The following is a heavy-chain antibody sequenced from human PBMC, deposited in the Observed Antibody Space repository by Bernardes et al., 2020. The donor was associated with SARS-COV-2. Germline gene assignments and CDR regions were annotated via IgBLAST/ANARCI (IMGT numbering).Heavy chain of an antibody. D-gene: IGHD3-16*02. Sequence: GGSLRLCCAASGSTFSTLDMHWVRKAPGKGLEWVSYISSRASTIHYADSVKGRFTISRDNAKNSLYLQMNSLRADDTAVYYCARGGLTFGGVTVRWGQGTLVTVFS. V-gene: IGHV3-48*01. J-gene: IGHJ4*02. CDR1: GSTFSTLD. CDR2: ISSRASTI. CDR3: ARGGLTFGGVTVR.